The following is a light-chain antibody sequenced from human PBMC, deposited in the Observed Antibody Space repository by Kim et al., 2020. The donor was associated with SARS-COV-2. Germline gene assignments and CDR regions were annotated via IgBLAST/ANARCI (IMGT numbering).Light chain of an antibody. V-gene: IGLV1-51*01. CDR2: DNN. Sequence: GQKVTISCSGSSSNIGNNYVSWYQQRPGTAPKLLIYDNNKRPSGIPDRFSGSKSGTSATLGITGLQTGDEADYYCGTWDSSLSDWVFGGGTQLTVL. CDR3: GTWDSSLSDWV. J-gene: IGLJ3*02. CDR1: SSNIGNNY.